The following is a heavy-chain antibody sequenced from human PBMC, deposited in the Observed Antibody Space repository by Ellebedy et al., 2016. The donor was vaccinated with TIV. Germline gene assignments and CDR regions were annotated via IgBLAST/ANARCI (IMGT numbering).Heavy chain of an antibody. Sequence: MPSETLSLTCTVSDGSFNSYYWSWIRQPPGKGLEWIGEINHSGSTNYNPSLKSRVTISVDTSKNQFSLKLSSVTAADTAVYYCASNRGVIVNWFDPWGQGTLVTVSS. CDR2: INHSGST. D-gene: IGHD3-10*01. CDR1: DGSFNSYY. CDR3: ASNRGVIVNWFDP. J-gene: IGHJ5*02. V-gene: IGHV4-34*01.